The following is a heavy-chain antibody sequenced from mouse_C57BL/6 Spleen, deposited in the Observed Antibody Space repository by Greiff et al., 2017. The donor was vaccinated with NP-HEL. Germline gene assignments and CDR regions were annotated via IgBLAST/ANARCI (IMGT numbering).Heavy chain of an antibody. Sequence: QVQLQQPGAELVKPGASVKLSCKASGYTFTSYWMHWVKQRPGRGLEWIGRIDPNSGGTKYNEKFKSKATLTVDKPSSTAYMQLSSLTSEDSAVFYCAREDTTVVATYRYAMDYWGQGTSVTVSS. CDR3: AREDTTVVATYRYAMDY. J-gene: IGHJ4*01. V-gene: IGHV1-72*01. CDR1: GYTFTSYW. CDR2: IDPNSGGT. D-gene: IGHD1-1*01.